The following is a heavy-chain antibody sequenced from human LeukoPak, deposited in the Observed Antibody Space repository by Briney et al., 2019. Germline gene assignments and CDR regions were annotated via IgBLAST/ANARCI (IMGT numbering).Heavy chain of an antibody. CDR3: ARDPAHIVVVTADPDAFDI. Sequence: GGSLRLSCAASGFTFSSYSMNWVRQAPGKGLEWVSYISSSSSSISYADSVKGRFTISRDNAKNSLYLQMNSLRDEDTAVYYCARDPAHIVVVTADPDAFDIWGQGTMVTVSS. D-gene: IGHD2-21*02. CDR2: ISSSSSSI. J-gene: IGHJ3*02. CDR1: GFTFSSYS. V-gene: IGHV3-48*02.